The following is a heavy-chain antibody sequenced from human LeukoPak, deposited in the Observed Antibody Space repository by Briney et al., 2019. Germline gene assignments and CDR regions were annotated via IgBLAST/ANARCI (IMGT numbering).Heavy chain of an antibody. J-gene: IGHJ6*02. Sequence: GGSRRLSCAASGFTFSSHGMPWVPQAPGKGLEWVAVISYEGSIKYYADSVKGRFTISRTNSKSTLYLQMNRLRAEDTAVYYCAKCQGRVCSSTPHGMDVWGRGTTVTVSS. CDR2: ISYEGSIK. CDR1: GFTFSSHG. V-gene: IGHV3-30*18. CDR3: AKCQGRVCSSTPHGMDV. D-gene: IGHD2-2*01.